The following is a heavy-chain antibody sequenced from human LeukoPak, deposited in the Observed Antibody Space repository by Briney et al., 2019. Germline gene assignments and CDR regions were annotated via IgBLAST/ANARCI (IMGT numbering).Heavy chain of an antibody. J-gene: IGHJ4*02. D-gene: IGHD3-3*01. Sequence: PSETLSLTCTVSGGSISSSNYYWGWIRQPPGKGLEWIGSIYYSGSTYYSPSLKSRVTISVDTSKNQFSLKLSSVTAADTAVYYCARDFTVTIFGVVITTHLFDYWGQGTLVTVSS. CDR3: ARDFTVTIFGVVITTHLFDY. CDR1: GGSISSSNYY. V-gene: IGHV4-39*07. CDR2: IYYSGST.